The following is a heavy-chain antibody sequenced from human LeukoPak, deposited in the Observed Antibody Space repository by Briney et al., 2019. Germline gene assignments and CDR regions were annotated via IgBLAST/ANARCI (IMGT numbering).Heavy chain of an antibody. Sequence: SETLSLTCAVSGGSISSSRVHWGWIRQPPGKGLEWIGNIYYSGSTDYNPSLKSRVTISIDTSKNQFSLRLTSVTAADTAVYYCASLGKYYDFLSGYYKEGSWFDPWGQGTLVIVSS. J-gene: IGHJ5*02. D-gene: IGHD3-3*01. CDR3: ASLGKYYDFLSGYYKEGSWFDP. CDR1: GGSISSSRVH. V-gene: IGHV4-39*01. CDR2: IYYSGST.